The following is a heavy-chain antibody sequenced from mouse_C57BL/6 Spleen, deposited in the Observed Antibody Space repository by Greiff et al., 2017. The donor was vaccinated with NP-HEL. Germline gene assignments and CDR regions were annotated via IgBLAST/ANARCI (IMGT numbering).Heavy chain of an antibody. CDR2: INPSNGGT. CDR1: GYTFTSYW. J-gene: IGHJ2*01. CDR3: ARVYLYDYGSSYFDY. Sequence: QVQLQQPGTELVKPGASVKLSCKASGYTFTSYWMPWVKQRPGQGLEWIGNINPSNGGTNYNEKFKSKATLTVAKSSSTAYRQLSRLTSEDTAVYDGARVYLYDYGSSYFDYWGQGTTLTVSS. V-gene: IGHV1-53*01. D-gene: IGHD1-1*01.